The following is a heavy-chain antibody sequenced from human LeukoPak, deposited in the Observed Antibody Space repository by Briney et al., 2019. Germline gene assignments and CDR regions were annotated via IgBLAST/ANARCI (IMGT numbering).Heavy chain of an antibody. CDR3: ARSLPASIAARPDWFDP. CDR2: IYYSGST. CDR1: GGSISSSSYY. Sequence: SETLSLTCTVSGGSISSSSYYWGWIRQPPGKGLEWIGSIYYSGSTYYHPSLKSRVTISVDTSKNQFSLKLSSVTAADTAVYYCARSLPASIAARPDWFDPWGQGTLVTVSS. V-gene: IGHV4-39*01. D-gene: IGHD6-6*01. J-gene: IGHJ5*02.